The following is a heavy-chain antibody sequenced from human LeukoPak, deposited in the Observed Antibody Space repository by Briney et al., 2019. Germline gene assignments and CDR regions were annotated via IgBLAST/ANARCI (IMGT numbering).Heavy chain of an antibody. J-gene: IGHJ2*01. CDR1: GGSISGYY. V-gene: IGHV4-59*01. CDR3: ASVYYGRTYDYWYFDL. D-gene: IGHD3-10*01. CDR2: IFYSGST. Sequence: SETLSLTCTVSGGSISGYYWSWIRQPPGKGLEWIGYIFYSGSTNYNPSLKSRVTISVDTSKNQFSLKLSSVTAADTAVYFCASVYYGRTYDYWYFDLWGRGTLVTVSS.